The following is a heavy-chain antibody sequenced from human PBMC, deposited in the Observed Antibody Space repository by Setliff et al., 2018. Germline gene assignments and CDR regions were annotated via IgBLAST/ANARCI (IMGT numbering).Heavy chain of an antibody. CDR3: AKFGPLDLTGDWAFDN. V-gene: IGHV4-34*01. Sequence: SETLSLTCAVYGGSFSSFYWSWIRQPPGKGLEWIGEINHSGTTNYNPSLKSRVTISVDTSKKQFSLKLSSVTAADTAVYYCAKFGPLDLTGDWAFDNWGQGILVTVSS. CDR2: INHSGTT. CDR1: GGSFSSFY. D-gene: IGHD7-27*01. J-gene: IGHJ4*02.